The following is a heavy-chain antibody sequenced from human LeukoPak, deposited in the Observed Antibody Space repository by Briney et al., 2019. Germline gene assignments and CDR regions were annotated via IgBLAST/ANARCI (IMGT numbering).Heavy chain of an antibody. CDR3: AKLSSWFDP. J-gene: IGHJ5*02. V-gene: IGHV4-39*01. CDR2: IYYSGST. CDR1: GGSISSSSYY. Sequence: SETLSLTCTVSGGSISSSSYYWGWIRQPPGKGLEWIGSIYYSGSTYYNPSLKSRVTISVDTSKNQFSLKLSSVTAADTAVYYCAKLSSWFDPWGQGTLVTVSA.